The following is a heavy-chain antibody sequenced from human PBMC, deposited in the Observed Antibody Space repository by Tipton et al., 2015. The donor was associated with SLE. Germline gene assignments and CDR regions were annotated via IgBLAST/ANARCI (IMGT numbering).Heavy chain of an antibody. CDR1: GGSITSGTYY. J-gene: IGHJ4*01. V-gene: IGHV4-61*09. CDR3: ARGAKERITLVRVRPYYFDY. Sequence: TLSLTCTVSGGSITSGTYYWTWIRQPAGKGLEWIGHISSRGSTNYNPSLKSRVTTSLDTSKNQLSLKLTSVTAADTSVYYCARGAKERITLVRVRPYYFDYWGQGSLVTVSS. CDR2: ISSRGST. D-gene: IGHD3-10*01.